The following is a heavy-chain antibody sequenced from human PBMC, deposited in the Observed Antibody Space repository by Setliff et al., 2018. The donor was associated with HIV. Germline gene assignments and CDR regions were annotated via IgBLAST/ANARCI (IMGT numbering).Heavy chain of an antibody. Sequence: PGGSLRLSCAASGFTFSRYEMNWVRQAPGKGLEWVSYISSSGGTIYYADSVKGRFTISRDNAKNTLFLQMNSLRAEDTAVYYCARLPQDVRSSIDFWGQGTLVTVSS. CDR1: GFTFSRYE. J-gene: IGHJ4*02. V-gene: IGHV3-48*03. D-gene: IGHD6-6*01. CDR2: ISSSGGTI. CDR3: ARLPQDVRSSIDF.